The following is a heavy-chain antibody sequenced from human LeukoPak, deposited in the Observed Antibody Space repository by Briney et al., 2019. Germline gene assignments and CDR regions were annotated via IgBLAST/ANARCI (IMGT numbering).Heavy chain of an antibody. CDR2: INPSGGST. CDR1: GYTFTSYD. J-gene: IGHJ4*02. V-gene: IGHV1-46*01. Sequence: ASVKVSCKASGYTFTSYDINWVRQAPGQGLEWMGIINPSGGSTSYAQKFQGRVTMTRDTSTSTVYMELSSLRSEDTAVYYCARSDDSSGYFDYWGQGTLVTVSS. CDR3: ARSDDSSGYFDY. D-gene: IGHD3-22*01.